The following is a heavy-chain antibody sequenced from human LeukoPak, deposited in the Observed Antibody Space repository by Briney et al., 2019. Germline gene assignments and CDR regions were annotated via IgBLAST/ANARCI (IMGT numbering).Heavy chain of an antibody. CDR3: AKRDNTGWYSLDY. CDR1: GFTFSGYA. V-gene: IGHV3-23*01. J-gene: IGHJ4*02. Sequence: GGSLRLSCAASGFTFSGYAMSWVRQAPGKGLEWVSSISHDATGTYYTDSVKGRFTISRDSSKNTLYLQMNSLRADDTAVYYCAKRDNTGWYSLDYWGQGTLVTVSS. CDR2: ISHDATGT. D-gene: IGHD6-19*01.